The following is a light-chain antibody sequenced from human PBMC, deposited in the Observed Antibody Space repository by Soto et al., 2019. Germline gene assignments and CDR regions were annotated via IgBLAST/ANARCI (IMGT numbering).Light chain of an antibody. CDR1: SSNIGAGYD. CDR2: GNS. CDR3: QSYDSSLSGYV. Sequence: QSVLTQPPSVSRAPGQRVTISCTGSSSNIGAGYDVNWYQQLPGTAPKFLIFGNSNRPSGVPDRFSGSKSGTSASLAITGLQAEDEADYYCQSYDSSLSGYVFGTGTKVTVL. V-gene: IGLV1-40*01. J-gene: IGLJ1*01.